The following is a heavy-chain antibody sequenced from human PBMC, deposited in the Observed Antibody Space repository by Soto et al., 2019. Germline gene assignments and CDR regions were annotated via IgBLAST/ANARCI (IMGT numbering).Heavy chain of an antibody. V-gene: IGHV4-59*01. D-gene: IGHD6-13*01. Sequence: SETLSLTCTVSGGSISSNYWTWIRQPPGKGLEWIGYVYNSGSTSYNPSLKSRVTISEDTSKSEFSLKVNSMTAADTAVYYCARYRREAVAGYTLDNWGQGILVTVSS. J-gene: IGHJ4*02. CDR1: GGSISSNY. CDR2: VYNSGST. CDR3: ARYRREAVAGYTLDN.